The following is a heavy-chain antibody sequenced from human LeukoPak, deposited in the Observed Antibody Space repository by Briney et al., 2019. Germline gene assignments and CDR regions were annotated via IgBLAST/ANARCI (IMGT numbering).Heavy chain of an antibody. V-gene: IGHV4-61*01. Sequence: SETLSLTCTVSGGSVSSGSYYWSWIRQPPGKGLEWIGYIYYSGSTNYNPSLKSRVTISVDTPKNQFSLKLSSVTAADTAVYYCASTGYYYGSGTTALFDYWGQGTLVTVSS. D-gene: IGHD3-10*01. CDR2: IYYSGST. CDR1: GGSVSSGSYY. J-gene: IGHJ4*02. CDR3: ASTGYYYGSGTTALFDY.